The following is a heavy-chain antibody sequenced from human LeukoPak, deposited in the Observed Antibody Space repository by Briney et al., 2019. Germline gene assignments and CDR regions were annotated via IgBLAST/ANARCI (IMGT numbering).Heavy chain of an antibody. CDR2: IIPIFGTA. CDR1: GGTFSSYA. J-gene: IGHJ5*02. D-gene: IGHD3-9*01. Sequence: SVKVSCKASGGTFSSYAISWVRQAPGQGLEWMGGIIPIFGTANYAQKFQGRVTITADESTSTAYMELSSLRSEDTAVYYCARGTYYDILTGYPFGPWGQGTLVTVSS. CDR3: ARGTYYDILTGYPFGP. V-gene: IGHV1-69*13.